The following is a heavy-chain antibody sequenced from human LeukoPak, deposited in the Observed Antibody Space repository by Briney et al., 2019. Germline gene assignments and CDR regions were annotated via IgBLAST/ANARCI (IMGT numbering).Heavy chain of an antibody. CDR3: ASVLYGANGFDY. J-gene: IGHJ4*02. Sequence: PSENLSLTCTVSDASISGYYWSWIRQPPGEGLEWIAYFYYTGTRNYNPSLKSRVTVSVDTSKNQFSLTLTSVTAADTAVYYCASVLYGANGFDYWGQGTPVTVSS. CDR1: DASISGYY. CDR2: FYYTGTR. D-gene: IGHD4-23*01. V-gene: IGHV4-59*01.